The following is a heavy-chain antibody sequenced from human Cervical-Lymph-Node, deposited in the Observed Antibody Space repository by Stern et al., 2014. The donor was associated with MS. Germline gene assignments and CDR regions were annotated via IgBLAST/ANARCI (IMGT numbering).Heavy chain of an antibody. J-gene: IGHJ6*02. CDR2: IIPVFGTP. CDR1: GDTSNTDA. Sequence: QVQLVQSGAEVQKPGSSVKVSCKASGDTSNTDAIHWVRQAPGQGLAWMGGIIPVFGTPVYAKGFKGGCAIAADESTATDYMELSSLRSDDTAVYYCARGASSAAWYKHAVDVWGQGTTVTVSS. V-gene: IGHV1-69*12. CDR3: ARGASSAAWYKHAVDV. D-gene: IGHD1-14*01.